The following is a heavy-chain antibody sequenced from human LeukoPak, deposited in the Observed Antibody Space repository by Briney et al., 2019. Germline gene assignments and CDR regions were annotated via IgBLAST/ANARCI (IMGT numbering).Heavy chain of an antibody. CDR2: ISGSGGST. Sequence: GGSLRLSCAASGFTFSSYAMSWVRQAPGKGLEWVSAISGSGGSTYYADSVKGRFTISRDNSKNTLYLQMNSLRAEDTAVYYCAKPGDGCSGGSCYYFDYWGQGTLVTVSS. J-gene: IGHJ4*02. V-gene: IGHV3-23*01. D-gene: IGHD2-15*01. CDR1: GFTFSSYA. CDR3: AKPGDGCSGGSCYYFDY.